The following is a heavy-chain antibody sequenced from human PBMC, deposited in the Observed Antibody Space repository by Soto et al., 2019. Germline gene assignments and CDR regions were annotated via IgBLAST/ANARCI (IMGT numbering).Heavy chain of an antibody. CDR1: GFTFSSYS. CDR3: ASFFGSGWNLQYYYYGMDV. J-gene: IGHJ6*02. V-gene: IGHV3-21*01. D-gene: IGHD6-19*01. CDR2: ISSSSSYI. Sequence: EVQLVESGGGLVKPGGSLRLSCAASGFTFSSYSMNWVRQAPGKGLEWVSSISSSSSYIYYADSVKGRFTISRDNAKNSLYLQMISLRAEDTAVYYCASFFGSGWNLQYYYYGMDVWGQGTTVTVSS.